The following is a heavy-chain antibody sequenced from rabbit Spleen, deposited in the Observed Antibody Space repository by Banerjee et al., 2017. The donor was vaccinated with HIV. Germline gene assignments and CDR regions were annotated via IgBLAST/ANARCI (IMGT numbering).Heavy chain of an antibody. Sequence: QSLEESGGDLVKPGASLTLTCTASGFSFSSRYYMCWVRQAPGKGLEWIACIYSGSSGDTYYASWVNGRFSISRENTQNTVSLQLTSLTAADTATYFCARDAGTSFSTYGMDLWGPGTLVTVS. CDR3: ARDAGTSFSTYGMDL. D-gene: IGHD8-1*01. V-gene: IGHV1S40*01. CDR2: IYSGSSGDT. CDR1: GFSFSSRYY. J-gene: IGHJ6*01.